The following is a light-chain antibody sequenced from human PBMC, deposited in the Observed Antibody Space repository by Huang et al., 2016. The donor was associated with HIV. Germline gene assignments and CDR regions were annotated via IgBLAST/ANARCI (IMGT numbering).Light chain of an antibody. CDR3: QQFNNWPPA. Sequence: ETLMTQFPATLSVSPGERATLSCRASQNVRNNLAWYQQKPGQAPRLLFYEASSRATGVPGRFSASGSGIDFTLTISSLQSEDFAVYYSQQFNNWPPAFGGGTTVEIK. J-gene: IGKJ4*01. CDR1: QNVRNN. V-gene: IGKV3-15*01. CDR2: EAS.